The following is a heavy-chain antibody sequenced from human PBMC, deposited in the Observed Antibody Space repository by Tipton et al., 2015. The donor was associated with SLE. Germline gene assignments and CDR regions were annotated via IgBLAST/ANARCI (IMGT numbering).Heavy chain of an antibody. CDR1: GGSISPHY. V-gene: IGHV4-59*11. J-gene: IGHJ6*03. CDR2: IYFGGST. Sequence: GLVKPSKTLSLTCTVSGGSISPHYWSWIRQPPGKGLEWIGYIYFGGSTTYNPSLKSRVTISVDTSKNQFSLKLSSVTAADTAVYYCARGGLGVSYYYYMDVWGKGTTVTVSS. CDR3: ARGGLGVSYYYYMDV. D-gene: IGHD1-26*01.